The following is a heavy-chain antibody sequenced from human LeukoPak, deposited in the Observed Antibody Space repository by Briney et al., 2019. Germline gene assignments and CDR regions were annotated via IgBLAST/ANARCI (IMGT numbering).Heavy chain of an antibody. CDR2: ISYSGST. J-gene: IGHJ4*02. Sequence: SETLSLSCTVSGGSISSYYWNWIRQSPGKGREWIGYISYSGSTNYNPSLKSRVTISLDTSKNQFSLKVRSVTAADTAVYYCARGFDSKSTYFDYWGQGTLVTVSS. CDR1: GGSISSYY. CDR3: ARGFDSKSTYFDY. V-gene: IGHV4-59*01. D-gene: IGHD5-12*01.